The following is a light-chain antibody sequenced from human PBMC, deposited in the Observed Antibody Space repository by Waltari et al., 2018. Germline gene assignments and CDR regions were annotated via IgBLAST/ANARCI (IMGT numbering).Light chain of an antibody. V-gene: IGKV2-30*01. Sequence: VVMTPSPDSLPVTLGPPASISCRYNERLVITDGRTYLNWIHQRPCQSPRHIICQVSHRYSGVPDRISGSGAGTDFTLKISRVEAEEAGVYYCMLVARPWTFGPGTKVE. CDR3: MLVARPWT. CDR2: QVS. J-gene: IGKJ1*01. CDR1: ERLVITDGRTY.